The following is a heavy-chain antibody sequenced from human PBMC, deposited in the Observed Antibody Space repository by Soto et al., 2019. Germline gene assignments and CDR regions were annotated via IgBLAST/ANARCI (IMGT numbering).Heavy chain of an antibody. CDR1: GFTFSSYA. CDR3: AKGNHVLRFLEWLLDAFDI. D-gene: IGHD3-3*01. Sequence: PGGSLRLSCAASGFTFSSYAMSWVRQAPGKGLEWVSAISGSGGSTYYADSVKGRFTISRDNSKNTLYLQMNSLRAEDTAVYYCAKGNHVLRFLEWLLDAFDIWGQGTMVP. CDR2: ISGSGGST. J-gene: IGHJ3*02. V-gene: IGHV3-23*01.